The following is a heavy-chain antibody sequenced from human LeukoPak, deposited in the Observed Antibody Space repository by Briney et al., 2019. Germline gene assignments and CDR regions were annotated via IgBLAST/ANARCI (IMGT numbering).Heavy chain of an antibody. CDR1: GFTFSSYS. Sequence: GGSLRLSCAASGFTFSSYSMNWVRQAPGKGLEWVSSISSSSSYIYYADSVKGRFTISRDNAKNSLYLQMNSLRAEDTAVYYCARDRRYYDFWSGYLYYFDYWGQGTLVTVSS. CDR3: ARDRRYYDFWSGYLYYFDY. V-gene: IGHV3-21*01. CDR2: ISSSSSYI. J-gene: IGHJ4*02. D-gene: IGHD3-3*01.